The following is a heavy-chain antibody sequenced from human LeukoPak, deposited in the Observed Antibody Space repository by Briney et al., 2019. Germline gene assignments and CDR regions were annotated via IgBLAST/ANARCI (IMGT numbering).Heavy chain of an antibody. D-gene: IGHD3-22*01. V-gene: IGHV1-69*04. Sequence: SVKVSCKASGGTFSSYAISWVRQAPGQGLEWMGRIIPILGIANYAQKFQGRVTITADKSTSTAYMELSSLRSEGTAVYYCARSGPSPRDSSGRVIDYWGQGTLVTVSS. CDR3: ARSGPSPRDSSGRVIDY. J-gene: IGHJ4*02. CDR1: GGTFSSYA. CDR2: IIPILGIA.